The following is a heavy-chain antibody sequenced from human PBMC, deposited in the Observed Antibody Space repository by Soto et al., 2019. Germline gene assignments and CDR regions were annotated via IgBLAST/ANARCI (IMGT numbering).Heavy chain of an antibody. D-gene: IGHD3-22*01. V-gene: IGHV3-74*01. Sequence: GGSLRLYCAASGLIFSNYKMHWVRQAPGKGLVWVSRISTDGSITDYADSVKGRFTVSRDNAKNTLYLQMNSLRAEDTAVYYCGKVADSGYYTVERWGQGTLVTVSS. J-gene: IGHJ4*02. CDR3: GKVADSGYYTVER. CDR2: ISTDGSIT. CDR1: GLIFSNYK.